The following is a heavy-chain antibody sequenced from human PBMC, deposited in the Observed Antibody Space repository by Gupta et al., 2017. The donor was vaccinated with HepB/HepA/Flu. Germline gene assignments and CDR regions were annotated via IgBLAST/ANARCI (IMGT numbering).Heavy chain of an antibody. CDR1: GYTFTGYY. CDR3: ARDCFAGATRSGGWFDP. D-gene: IGHD1/OR15-1a*01. V-gene: IGHV1-2*02. Sequence: QVQLVQSGAEVKKPGASVKVSCRASGYTFTGYYLYWVRQAPGQGPEWMGWINPNTGDTSFAQKFQGRVTMTTDTSINTAYMELSRLTSDDTAVYYCARDCFAGATRSGGWFDPWGQGTLVTVSS. J-gene: IGHJ5*02. CDR2: INPNTGDT.